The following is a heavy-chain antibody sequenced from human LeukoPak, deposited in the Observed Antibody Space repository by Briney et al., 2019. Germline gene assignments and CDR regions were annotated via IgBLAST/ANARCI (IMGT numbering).Heavy chain of an antibody. CDR2: IYYSGST. CDR1: GGSISSSSYY. V-gene: IGHV4-39*01. CDR3: ARHVVYDSSGYDY. Sequence: KASETLSLTCTVSGGSISSSSYYWGWIRQPPGKGLEWIGSIYYSGSTYYNPSLKSRVTISVDTSKNQFSLKLSSVTAADTAVYYCARHVVYDSSGYDYWGQGTLVTVSS. D-gene: IGHD3-22*01. J-gene: IGHJ4*02.